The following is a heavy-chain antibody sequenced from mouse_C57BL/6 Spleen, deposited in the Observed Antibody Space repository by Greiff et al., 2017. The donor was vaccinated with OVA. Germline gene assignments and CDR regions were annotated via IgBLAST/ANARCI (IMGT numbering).Heavy chain of an antibody. J-gene: IGHJ4*01. CDR1: GYTFTDYY. Sequence: EVQGVESGPVLVKPGASVKMSCKASGYTFTDYYMNWVKQSHGKSLEWIGVINPYNGGTSYNQKFKGKATLTVDKSSSTAYMELNSLTSEDSAVYYCARGGVLRYVDYWGQGASVTVSS. V-gene: IGHV1-19*01. D-gene: IGHD1-1*01. CDR2: INPYNGGT. CDR3: ARGGVLRYVDY.